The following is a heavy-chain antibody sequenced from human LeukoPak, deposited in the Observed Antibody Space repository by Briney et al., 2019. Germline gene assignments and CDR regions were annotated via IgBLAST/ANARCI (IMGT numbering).Heavy chain of an antibody. D-gene: IGHD6-13*01. CDR1: GYTFTSYY. CDR3: ARDQERSGWYGWFYP. V-gene: IGHV1-46*01. J-gene: IGHJ5*02. CDR2: INTSGGST. Sequence: ASVKVSCKASGYTFTSYYMHWVRQAPGQGLEWMGIINTSGGSTSYAQKFQGRVTMTRDTSTSTVYMELSSLRSEDTAVYYCARDQERSGWYGWFYPWGQGTLVTVSS.